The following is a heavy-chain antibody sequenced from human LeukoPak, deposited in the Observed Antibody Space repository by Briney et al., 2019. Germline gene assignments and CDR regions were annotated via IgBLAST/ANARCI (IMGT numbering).Heavy chain of an antibody. J-gene: IGHJ4*02. D-gene: IGHD3-16*02. CDR3: ARGELSNY. Sequence: ASVKVSCKASGGTFSSYAISWVRQAPGQGLEWMGGIIPIFGTANYAQKFQGRVTMTRDTSTSTVYMELSSLRSEDTAVYYCARGELSNYWGQGTLVAVSS. CDR2: IIPIFGTA. CDR1: GGTFSSYA. V-gene: IGHV1-69*05.